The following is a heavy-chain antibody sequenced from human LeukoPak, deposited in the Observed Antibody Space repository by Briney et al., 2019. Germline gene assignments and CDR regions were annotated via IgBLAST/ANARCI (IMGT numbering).Heavy chain of an antibody. CDR2: IYPGDSDT. CDR3: ARQPLEYSRSPRYGMDV. Sequence: GESLKISCKGSGYSFTSYWIGWVRQMPGKGLEWMGIIYPGDSDTRYSPSFQGQVTISADKSISTAYLQWSSLKASDTAMYYCARQPLEYSRSPRYGMDVWGQGTTVTVSS. J-gene: IGHJ6*02. V-gene: IGHV5-51*01. CDR1: GYSFTSYW. D-gene: IGHD6-6*01.